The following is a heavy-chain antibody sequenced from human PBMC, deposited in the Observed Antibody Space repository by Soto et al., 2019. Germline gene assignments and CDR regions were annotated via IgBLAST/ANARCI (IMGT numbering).Heavy chain of an antibody. Sequence: QVQLVQSGAEVKKPGSSVKVSCKASGGTFSSYTISWVRQAPGQGLEWMGRIIPILGIANYAQKFQGKVTITADKSTSTAYRELSSLRSEDTAVYYWASHSGYSGSGLWGMDVWGQGTTVTVSS. J-gene: IGHJ6*02. CDR3: ASHSGYSGSGLWGMDV. D-gene: IGHD5-12*01. V-gene: IGHV1-69*02. CDR1: GGTFSSYT. CDR2: IIPILGIA.